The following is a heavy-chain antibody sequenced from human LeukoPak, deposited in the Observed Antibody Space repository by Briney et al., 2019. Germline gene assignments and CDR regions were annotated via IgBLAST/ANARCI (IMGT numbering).Heavy chain of an antibody. D-gene: IGHD3-22*01. CDR3: ARDRPDYYDSSGYDWFDP. CDR2: ISWNSGSI. CDR1: GFTFDDYA. Sequence: GGSLRLSCAASGFTFDDYAMHWVRQAPGKGLEWVSGISWNSGSIGYADSVKGRFTISRDNAKNSLYLQMNSLRAEDTAVYYCARDRPDYYDSSGYDWFDPWGQGTLVTVSS. J-gene: IGHJ5*02. V-gene: IGHV3-9*01.